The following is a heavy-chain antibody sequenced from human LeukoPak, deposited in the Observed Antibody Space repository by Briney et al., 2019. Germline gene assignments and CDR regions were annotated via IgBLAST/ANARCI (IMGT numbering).Heavy chain of an antibody. CDR2: IIPIFGTA. Sequence: SVKVSCKASGYTFTGYYMHWVRQAPGQGLEWMGGIIPIFGTANYAQKFQGRVTITADESTSTAYMELSSLRSEDTAVYYCVGYYDYWGQGTLVTVSS. CDR3: VGYYDY. J-gene: IGHJ4*02. V-gene: IGHV1-69*13. CDR1: GYTFTGYY.